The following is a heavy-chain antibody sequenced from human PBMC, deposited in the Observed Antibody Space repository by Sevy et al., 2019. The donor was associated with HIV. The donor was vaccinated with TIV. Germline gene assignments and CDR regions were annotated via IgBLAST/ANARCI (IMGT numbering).Heavy chain of an antibody. CDR2: ISGSGGST. CDR1: GFTFSSYA. D-gene: IGHD3-10*01. J-gene: IGHJ4*02. V-gene: IGHV3-23*01. Sequence: GGSLRLSCAASGFTFSSYAMSWVRQAPGKGLEWVSAISGSGGSTYYADSVKGRFTISRDNSKNTLYQQMNSLRAEDTAVYYCAKAPNGYYGSGREGYYFDYWGQGTLVTVSS. CDR3: AKAPNGYYGSGREGYYFDY.